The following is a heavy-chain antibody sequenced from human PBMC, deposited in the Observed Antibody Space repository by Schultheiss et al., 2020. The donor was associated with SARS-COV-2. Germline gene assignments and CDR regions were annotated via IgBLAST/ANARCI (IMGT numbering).Heavy chain of an antibody. Sequence: GESLKISCAASGFTFDDYGMSWVRQAPGKGLEWVSRINSDGSSTSYADSVKGRFTISRDNSKNTLYLQMNSLRAEDTAVYYCAKVLSIAAWYYFDYWGQGTLVTVS. CDR1: GFTFDDYG. CDR3: AKVLSIAAWYYFDY. CDR2: INSDGSST. D-gene: IGHD6-13*01. J-gene: IGHJ4*02. V-gene: IGHV3-23*01.